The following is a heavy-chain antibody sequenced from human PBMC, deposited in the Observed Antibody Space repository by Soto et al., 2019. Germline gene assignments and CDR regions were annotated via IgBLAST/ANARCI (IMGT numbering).Heavy chain of an antibody. V-gene: IGHV4-30-4*01. CDR1: GGSLSSGDYY. CDR2: IYYIGST. J-gene: IGHJ4*02. Sequence: VQLQESGPGLVKPSQTLSLTCTVPGGSLSSGDYYWGWILNPPGKALEWIGYIYYIGSTYYNPSLKSRFTISVDTSKNQFSLKLSSVTAADTAVYYCARSDYYDSSGYYPGNWGQGTLVTVSS. D-gene: IGHD3-22*01. CDR3: ARSDYYDSSGYYPGN.